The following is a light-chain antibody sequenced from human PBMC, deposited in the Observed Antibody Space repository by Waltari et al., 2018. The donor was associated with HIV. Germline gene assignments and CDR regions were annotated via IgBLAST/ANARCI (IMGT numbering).Light chain of an antibody. Sequence: QSALTQPASVSGSPGQSITISCTGTSRDVGAYEYASWYQQHPGKVPKLLIYDVYNRPSRISNRFSGSKSGNTASLTISGLQAEDEAAYYCASFTSGRLNVFGTGTKVTVL. V-gene: IGLV2-14*03. CDR2: DVY. CDR3: ASFTSGRLNV. CDR1: SRDVGAYEY. J-gene: IGLJ1*01.